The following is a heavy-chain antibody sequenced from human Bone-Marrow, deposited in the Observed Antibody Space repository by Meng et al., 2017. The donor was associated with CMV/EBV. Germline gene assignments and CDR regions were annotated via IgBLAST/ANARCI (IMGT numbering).Heavy chain of an antibody. CDR3: ARDRVEALGNWLDP. CDR2: ISYDGSNK. CDR1: GFTFSSYA. D-gene: IGHD2-21*01. J-gene: IGHJ5*02. V-gene: IGHV3-30-3*01. Sequence: GGSLRLSCAASGFTFSSYAMHWVRQAPGKGLEWVAVISYDGSNKYYADSVKGRFTISRDNSKNTLYLQINSLTTEDTAVYYCARDRVEALGNWLDPWGQGTLVTVSS.